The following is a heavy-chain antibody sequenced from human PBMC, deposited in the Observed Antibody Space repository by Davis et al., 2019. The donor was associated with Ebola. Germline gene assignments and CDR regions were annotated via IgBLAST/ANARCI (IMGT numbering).Heavy chain of an antibody. J-gene: IGHJ4*02. D-gene: IGHD2-15*01. V-gene: IGHV4-34*11. CDR3: ARIGYPFDFLDY. CDR1: GGSFSGYY. Sequence: MPSETLSLTCAVYGGSFSGYYWSWIWQPPGKGLEWIGYIYYSESTNYNPSLKSRATISVDMSNNQFSLNLTSVTATDTAMYYCARIGYPFDFLDYWGQGILVIVSS. CDR2: IYYSEST.